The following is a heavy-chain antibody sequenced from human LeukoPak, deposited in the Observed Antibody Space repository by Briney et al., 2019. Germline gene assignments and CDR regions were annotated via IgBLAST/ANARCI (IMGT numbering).Heavy chain of an antibody. Sequence: GGSLRLSCAASGFTFSSYWMSWVRQAPGKGLEWVANIKQDGSEKYYVDSVKGRFTISRDNVKNTLFLQMNSLRAEDTAVYYCARAPGGWIDYWAQGTLVTVSS. CDR2: IKQDGSEK. D-gene: IGHD6-19*01. V-gene: IGHV3-7*02. CDR1: GFTFSSYW. CDR3: ARAPGGWIDY. J-gene: IGHJ4*02.